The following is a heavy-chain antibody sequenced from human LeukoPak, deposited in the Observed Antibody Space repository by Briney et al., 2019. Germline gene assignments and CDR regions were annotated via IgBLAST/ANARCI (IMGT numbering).Heavy chain of an antibody. CDR3: AKEEEDVDYGDSKVGTEYFQH. J-gene: IGHJ1*01. D-gene: IGHD4-17*01. CDR2: ISYDGSNK. V-gene: IGHV3-30*18. CDR1: GFTFSSYG. Sequence: GRSLRLSCAASGFTFSSYGMHWVRQAPGKGLEWVAVISYDGSNKYYADSVKGRFTISRDNSKNTLYLQMNSLRAEGTAVYYCAKEEEDVDYGDSKVGTEYFQHWGQGTLVTVSS.